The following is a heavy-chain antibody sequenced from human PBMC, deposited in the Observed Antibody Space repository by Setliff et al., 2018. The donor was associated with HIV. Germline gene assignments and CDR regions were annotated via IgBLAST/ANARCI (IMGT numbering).Heavy chain of an antibody. V-gene: IGHV4-61*01. CDR2: IYYSGST. CDR1: GGSSGSGSYY. J-gene: IGHJ6*03. D-gene: IGHD3-16*02. Sequence: PSETLSLPCTVSGGSSGSGSYYWSWVRQPPGKGMEWIGYIYYSGSTNYNPSLKSRVTISVDTSKNQFSLKLSSVTAADTAVYYCARGGYDYVWGSYRYPYYYYYMDVWGKGTTVTVSS. CDR3: ARGGYDYVWGSYRYPYYYYYMDV.